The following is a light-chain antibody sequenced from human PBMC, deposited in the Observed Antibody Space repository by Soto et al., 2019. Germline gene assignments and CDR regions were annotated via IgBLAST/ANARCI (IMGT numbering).Light chain of an antibody. Sequence: QAVVTQPPSASGSPGQSVTISCTETSSDVGGYNYVSWYQQHPGKAPKLMIYEVSQRPSGVPDRFSGSKSGNTASLTVSGLQAEDEADYYCSSYAGSNNFVVFGGGTKLTVL. CDR3: SSYAGSNNFVV. CDR1: SSDVGGYNY. J-gene: IGLJ2*01. V-gene: IGLV2-8*01. CDR2: EVS.